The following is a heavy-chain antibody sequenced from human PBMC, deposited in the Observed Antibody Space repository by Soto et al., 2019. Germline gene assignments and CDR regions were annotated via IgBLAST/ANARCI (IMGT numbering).Heavy chain of an antibody. CDR2: IYTSGST. CDR1: GGSISSYY. J-gene: IGHJ6*02. CDR3: ARXXGRYSDWLPPRFYYGMDA. V-gene: IGHV4-4*07. Sequence: SETLSLTCTVSGGSISSYYWSWIRQPAGKGLEWIGRIYTSGSTNYNPSLKSRVTMSVDPSKNQFSLTLSSVTAADTAVYYCARXXGRYSDWLPPRFYYGMDAWGQGTTVTVSS. D-gene: IGHD3-9*01.